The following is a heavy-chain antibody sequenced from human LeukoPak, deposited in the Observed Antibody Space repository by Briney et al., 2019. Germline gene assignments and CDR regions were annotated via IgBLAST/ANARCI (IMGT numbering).Heavy chain of an antibody. CDR2: ITDSGGRT. CDR3: AKRERFYFDC. D-gene: IGHD1-26*01. Sequence: PGGSLRLSCVASGFTFSNNAMSWVRQAPGKGPEWVSSITDSGGRTFNADSVKGRFTISRDNSKNTLYLQMNSLRAEDTAIYYCAKRERFYFDCWGQGALVTVSS. CDR1: GFTFSNNA. J-gene: IGHJ4*02. V-gene: IGHV3-23*01.